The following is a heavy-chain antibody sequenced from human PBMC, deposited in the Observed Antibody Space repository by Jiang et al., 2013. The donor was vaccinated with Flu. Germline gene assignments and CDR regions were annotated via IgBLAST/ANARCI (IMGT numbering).Heavy chain of an antibody. Sequence: PGRSLRLSCAASGFTFSNYGMHWVRQAPGKGLEWVAVISYDGSNKYYADPVKGRFTISRDNSKNTLYLQMNSLRAEDTAAYYCAKSGYYYDSSAHFDYWGQGTLVTVSS. V-gene: IGHV3-30*18. D-gene: IGHD3-22*01. CDR1: GFTFSNYG. CDR3: AKSGYYYDSSAHFDY. CDR2: ISYDGSNK. J-gene: IGHJ4*02.